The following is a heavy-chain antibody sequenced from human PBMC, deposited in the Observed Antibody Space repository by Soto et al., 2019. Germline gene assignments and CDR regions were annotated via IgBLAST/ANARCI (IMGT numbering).Heavy chain of an antibody. J-gene: IGHJ5*02. Sequence: ASVKVSCKASGYTFTSYDINWVRQATGQGLEWMGWMNPNSGNTGYAQKFQGRVTMTRNTSISTAYMELSSLRSEDTAVYYCARWMDYGDYASYNWFEPWGQGTLVTVSS. CDR1: GYTFTSYD. CDR2: MNPNSGNT. CDR3: ARWMDYGDYASYNWFEP. V-gene: IGHV1-8*01. D-gene: IGHD4-17*01.